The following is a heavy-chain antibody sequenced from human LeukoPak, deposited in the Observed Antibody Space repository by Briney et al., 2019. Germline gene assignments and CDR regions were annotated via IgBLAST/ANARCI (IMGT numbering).Heavy chain of an antibody. CDR2: IFSDGSKT. Sequence: PGRSLRLSCAASGFTFNSYTMHWVRQGPGKGLEWVAFIFSDGSKTYYADSVKGRFTISRDNSKNRLYLQMNSLRAEDTAVYYCARGIVVADTHVEYFHLWGQGTLVIVSS. J-gene: IGHJ1*01. V-gene: IGHV3-30-3*01. D-gene: IGHD6-19*01. CDR3: ARGIVVADTHVEYFHL. CDR1: GFTFNSYT.